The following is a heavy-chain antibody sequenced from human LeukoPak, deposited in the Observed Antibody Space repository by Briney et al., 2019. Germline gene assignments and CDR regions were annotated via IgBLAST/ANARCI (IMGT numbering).Heavy chain of an antibody. CDR3: ARDYQGGYGDKTVDY. D-gene: IGHD5-18*01. Sequence: SETLSLTCAVYGGSFSGYYWSWIRQPPGKGLEWIGEINHSGSTNYNPSLKSRVTISVDTSKNQFSLKLRSVTAADTAVYYCARDYQGGYGDKTVDYWGQGTLVTVSS. J-gene: IGHJ4*02. CDR1: GGSFSGYY. CDR2: INHSGST. V-gene: IGHV4-34*01.